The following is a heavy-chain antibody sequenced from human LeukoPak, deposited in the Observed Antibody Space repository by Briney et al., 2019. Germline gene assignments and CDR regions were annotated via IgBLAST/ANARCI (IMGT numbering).Heavy chain of an antibody. J-gene: IGHJ6*02. CDR1: GYTFTGYY. D-gene: IGHD6-19*01. V-gene: IGHV1-2*02. CDR2: INLNTGGT. CDR3: ARALLQWRYYYYGMDV. Sequence: ASVKVSCKASGYTFTGYYMHWVRQAPGQGLEWMGWINLNTGGTSYNRGFQGRVSMTRDTSITTAYMQLSSLRSDGTAVYYCARALLQWRYYYYGMDVWGQGTTVTVSS.